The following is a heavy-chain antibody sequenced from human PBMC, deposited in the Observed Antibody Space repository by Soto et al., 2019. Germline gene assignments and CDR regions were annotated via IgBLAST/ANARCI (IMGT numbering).Heavy chain of an antibody. CDR1: GYTFTAFY. CDR2: VNPNTGVT. D-gene: IGHD2-2*01. Sequence: GASVKVSCKASGYTFTAFYMNWVRQAPGQGLEWMGWVNPNTGVTKYAQKFQGRVTMTRDTSINTAYMELSGLTSDDSAMYFCTRRASSSFYHFDFWGQGALVTVSS. CDR3: TRRASSSFYHFDF. J-gene: IGHJ4*02. V-gene: IGHV1-2*02.